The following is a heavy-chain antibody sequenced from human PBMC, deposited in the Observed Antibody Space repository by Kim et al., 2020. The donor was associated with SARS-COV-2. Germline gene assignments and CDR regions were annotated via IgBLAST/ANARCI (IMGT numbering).Heavy chain of an antibody. Sequence: ASVKVSCKASGYTFTGYYMHWVRQAPGQGLEWMGWINPNSGGTNYAQKFQGWVTMTRDTSISTAYMELSRLRSDDTAVYYCAREGNLAVAGTDYYYYGMDVWGQGTTVTVSS. V-gene: IGHV1-2*04. CDR2: INPNSGGT. CDR1: GYTFTGYY. D-gene: IGHD6-19*01. J-gene: IGHJ6*02. CDR3: AREGNLAVAGTDYYYYGMDV.